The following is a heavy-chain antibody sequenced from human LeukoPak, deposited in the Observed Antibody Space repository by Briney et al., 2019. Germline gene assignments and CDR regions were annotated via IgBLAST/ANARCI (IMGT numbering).Heavy chain of an antibody. CDR1: GFTFRRYW. D-gene: IGHD3-22*01. V-gene: IGHV3-7*01. J-gene: IGHJ4*02. CDR2: VKQDGSER. Sequence: GGSLRLSCAASGFTFRRYWMIWVRQAPGKGLEWVANVKQDGSERYYVDSVKGRFTISRDNAKNSLYLQMNSLRAEDTAVYYCARTYYYDSGGYHAWGQGTLVTVSS. CDR3: ARTYYYDSGGYHA.